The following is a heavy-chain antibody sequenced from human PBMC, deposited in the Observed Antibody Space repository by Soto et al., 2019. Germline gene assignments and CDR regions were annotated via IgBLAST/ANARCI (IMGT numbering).Heavy chain of an antibody. CDR2: IYYSGST. Sequence: LSLTCTVSGGSISSYYWSWIRQPPGKGLEWIGYIYYSGSTNYNPSLKSRVTISVDTSKNQFSLKLSSVTAADTAVYYCARSRDYYGSGTYDYYYYYGMDVWGQGTTVTVSS. CDR3: ARSRDYYGSGTYDYYYYYGMDV. CDR1: GGSISSYY. D-gene: IGHD3-10*01. V-gene: IGHV4-59*01. J-gene: IGHJ6*02.